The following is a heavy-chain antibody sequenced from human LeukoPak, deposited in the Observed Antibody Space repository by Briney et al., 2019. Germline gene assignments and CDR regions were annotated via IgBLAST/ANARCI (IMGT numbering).Heavy chain of an antibody. CDR3: AKDSGGSYYYFDY. V-gene: IGHV3-9*03. J-gene: IGHJ4*02. CDR1: GFTFDDYA. Sequence: GRSLRLSCAASGFTFDDYAMHRVRQAPGKGLEWVSGISWNSGSIGYADSVKGRFTISRDNAKNSLYLQMNSLRAEDMALYYCAKDSGGSYYYFDYWGQGTLVTVSS. D-gene: IGHD1-26*01. CDR2: ISWNSGSI.